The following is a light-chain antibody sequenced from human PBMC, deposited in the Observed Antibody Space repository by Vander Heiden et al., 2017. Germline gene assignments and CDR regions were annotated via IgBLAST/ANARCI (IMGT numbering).Light chain of an antibody. Sequence: QSALTQPASVSGSPGQSITISCTGTSRDVAGYNYVSWYQQHPGKAPKLMFYEVSNRPSGVSNRFSGSKSGNTASLTISGLQGEDEADYYCSSFTSSTTWVFGGGTKLTVL. CDR3: SSFTSSTTWV. CDR2: EVS. J-gene: IGLJ3*02. CDR1: SRDVAGYNY. V-gene: IGLV2-14*01.